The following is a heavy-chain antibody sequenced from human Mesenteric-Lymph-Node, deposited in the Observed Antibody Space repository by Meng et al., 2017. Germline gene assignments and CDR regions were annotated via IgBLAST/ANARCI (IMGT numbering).Heavy chain of an antibody. CDR1: GGSFSGYY. CDR2: INDSGST. Sequence: QVPQQMVGAGLLKPSETLSLTCACYGGSFSGYYWSWIRQPPGKGLEWIGEINDSGSTNYNPSLKSRVTMSEDTSKNQFSLKLSSVTAADTAVYYCARGAYCSGGNCYPLDYWGQGTLVTVSS. V-gene: IGHV4-34*01. D-gene: IGHD2-15*01. CDR3: ARGAYCSGGNCYPLDY. J-gene: IGHJ4*02.